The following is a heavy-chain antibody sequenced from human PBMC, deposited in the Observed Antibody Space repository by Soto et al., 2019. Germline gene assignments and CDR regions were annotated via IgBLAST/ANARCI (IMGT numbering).Heavy chain of an antibody. J-gene: IGHJ3*02. Sequence: VQLLESGGGLVQPGGSLRLSCAASGFTFSSYAMSWVRQAPGKGLEWVSAISGSGGSTYYADSVKGRXTXSXDNXXXXXXXXXXXXXXXXXXXYYCAKGRVAVAGTVAFDIWGQGTMVTVXX. CDR2: ISGSGGST. D-gene: IGHD6-19*01. V-gene: IGHV3-23*01. CDR3: AKGRVAVAGTVAFDI. CDR1: GFTFSSYA.